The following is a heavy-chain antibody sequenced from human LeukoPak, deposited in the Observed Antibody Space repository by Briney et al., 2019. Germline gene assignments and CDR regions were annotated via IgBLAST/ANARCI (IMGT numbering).Heavy chain of an antibody. CDR3: VKGNYYGSGSLDY. V-gene: IGHV4-59*12. CDR1: GGSFSGYY. D-gene: IGHD3-10*01. Sequence: SETLSLTCAVYGGSFSGYYWSWIRQPPGKGLEWIGYLDYSGSTYYNPSLKSRVTISVDTSKNQFSLKLSSVTAADTAVYYCVKGNYYGSGSLDYWGQGTLVTVSS. J-gene: IGHJ4*02. CDR2: LDYSGST.